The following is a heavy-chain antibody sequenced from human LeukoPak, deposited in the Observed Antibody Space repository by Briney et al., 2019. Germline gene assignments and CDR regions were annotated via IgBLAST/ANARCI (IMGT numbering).Heavy chain of an antibody. D-gene: IGHD3-10*01. Sequence: SETLSLTCTVSGGSISSYYWSWIRQPPGKGLEWIGYIYYSGSTDYNPSLKSRVTISVDTSKNQFSLKLSSVTAADTAVYYCAKYYYGSGSHYFDYWGQGTLVTVSS. CDR2: IYYSGST. CDR3: AKYYYGSGSHYFDY. V-gene: IGHV4-59*08. CDR1: GGSISSYY. J-gene: IGHJ4*02.